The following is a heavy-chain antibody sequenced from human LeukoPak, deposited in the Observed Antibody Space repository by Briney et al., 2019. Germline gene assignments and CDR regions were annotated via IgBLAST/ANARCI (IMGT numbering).Heavy chain of an antibody. CDR1: GYTFTSYY. D-gene: IGHD6-19*01. J-gene: IGHJ4*02. CDR2: TNFNSGDT. Sequence: ASVKVSCKASGYTFTSYYMHWARQAHGQGLEWMGWTNFNSGDTNSAQKVQGRVTMTRDTSISTVYMELSGLRPDDTAVYYCARGGWDQRRTAAFDYWGQGTLVTVSS. V-gene: IGHV1-2*02. CDR3: ARGGWDQRRTAAFDY.